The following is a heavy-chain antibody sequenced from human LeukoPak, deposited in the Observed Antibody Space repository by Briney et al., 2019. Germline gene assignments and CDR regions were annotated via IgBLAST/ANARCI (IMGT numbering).Heavy chain of an antibody. CDR2: IIPILDIT. CDR3: ARAYCGGDCFSALSY. D-gene: IGHD2-21*02. CDR1: GGTFSSHA. J-gene: IGHJ4*02. V-gene: IGHV1-69*04. Sequence: GASVKVSCKASGGTFSSHAVSWVRQAPGQGLEWMGRIIPILDITNYAQKFQGRVTITADKSTSTAYMELSSLGSEDTAVYYCARAYCGGDCFSALSYWGQGTLVTVSS.